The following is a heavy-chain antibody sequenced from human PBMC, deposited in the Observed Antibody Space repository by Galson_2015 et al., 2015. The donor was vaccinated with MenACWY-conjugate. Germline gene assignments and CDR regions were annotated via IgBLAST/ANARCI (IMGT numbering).Heavy chain of an antibody. CDR2: IYSDALGATT. Sequence: SLRLSCAASGFTFSSYSMNWVRQAPGKGLEWVSVIYSDALGATTHYSDSVKGRFTSSRDNSKNTLYLQMNSLRVEDTAVYYCAREGRHVGSYSDLDYWGQGTLVTVSS. J-gene: IGHJ4*02. CDR3: AREGRHVGSYSDLDY. V-gene: IGHV3-23*03. D-gene: IGHD1-26*01. CDR1: GFTFSSYS.